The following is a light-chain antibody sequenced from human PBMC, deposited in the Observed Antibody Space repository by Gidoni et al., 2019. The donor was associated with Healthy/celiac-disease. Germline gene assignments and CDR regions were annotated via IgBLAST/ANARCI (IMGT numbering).Light chain of an antibody. J-gene: IGLJ3*02. CDR2: GNS. CDR3: QSYDSSLSAWV. CDR1: SSNIGAGYD. V-gene: IGLV1-40*01. Sequence: QSVLTPPPSVSGAPGQRVTISCTGSSSNIGAGYDVHWYQHLPGTAPKLLIYGNSNRPSGVPDRFSGSKSGTSASLAITGLQAGDEADYYCQSYDSSLSAWVFGGGTKLAVL.